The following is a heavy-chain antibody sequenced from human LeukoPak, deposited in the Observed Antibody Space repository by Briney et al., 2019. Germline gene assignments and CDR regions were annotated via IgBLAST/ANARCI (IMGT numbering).Heavy chain of an antibody. D-gene: IGHD3-10*01. V-gene: IGHV3-23*01. J-gene: IGHJ4*02. CDR2: ISGSGGST. CDR1: GFTFSSYA. CDR3: AKASRNGSGSYYAEY. Sequence: GGSLRLSCAASGFTFSSYAMSWVRQAPGKGLEWDSGISGSGGSTYYADSVKGRFTISRDNSKKTLYLQMNSLRAEHTAVYYCAKASRNGSGSYYAEYWGQGTLVTVSS.